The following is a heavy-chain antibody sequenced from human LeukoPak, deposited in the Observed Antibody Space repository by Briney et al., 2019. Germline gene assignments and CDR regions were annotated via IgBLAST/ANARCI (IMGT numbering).Heavy chain of an antibody. CDR3: ARGKYQLLDYYYYGMDV. Sequence: GGSLRLSCAASGFTFSSYAMHWVRQAPGKGLEWVAVISYDGSNKYYADSVKGRFTISRDNSKNTLCLQMDSLRAEDTAVYYCARGKYQLLDYYYYGMDVWGQGTTVTVSS. CDR1: GFTFSSYA. V-gene: IGHV3-30-3*01. D-gene: IGHD2-2*01. J-gene: IGHJ6*02. CDR2: ISYDGSNK.